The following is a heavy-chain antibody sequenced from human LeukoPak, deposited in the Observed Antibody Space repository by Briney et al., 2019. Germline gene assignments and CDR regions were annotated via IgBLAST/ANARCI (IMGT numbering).Heavy chain of an antibody. CDR3: ARDAGGSYLDY. Sequence: SETLSLTCTVSGGSISSGSYYWSWIRQPAGKGLEWIGRIYTSGSTNYNPSLKSRVTMSVDTSKNQFSLKLSSVTAADTAVYYCARDAGGSYLDYWGQGTLVTVSS. J-gene: IGHJ4*02. CDR2: IYTSGST. CDR1: GGSISSGSYY. V-gene: IGHV4-61*02. D-gene: IGHD1-26*01.